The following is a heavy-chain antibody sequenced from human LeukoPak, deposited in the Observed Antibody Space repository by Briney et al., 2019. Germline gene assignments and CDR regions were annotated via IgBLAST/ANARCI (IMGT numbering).Heavy chain of an antibody. CDR1: GGSFSGYY. D-gene: IGHD3-16*02. V-gene: IGHV4-34*01. Sequence: PSETLSLTYAVYGGSFSGYYWSWIRQPPGKGLEWIGEINHSGSTNYNPSLKSRVTISVDTSKNQFSLKLSSVTAADTAVYYCARSNIMITFGGVIVEDYFDYWGQGTLVTVSS. CDR2: INHSGST. J-gene: IGHJ4*02. CDR3: ARSNIMITFGGVIVEDYFDY.